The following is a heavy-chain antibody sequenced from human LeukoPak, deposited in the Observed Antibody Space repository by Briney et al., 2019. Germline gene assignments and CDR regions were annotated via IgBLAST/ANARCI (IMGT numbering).Heavy chain of an antibody. Sequence: GESLKISCEGSGYTFTNYWIGWVRQMPGKGLEWMGIIYPGDSDTRYSPSFQGQVTISADKSISTAYLQWSSLKASDTALYYCARQAGAAVRIDYWGQGTLVTVSS. D-gene: IGHD1-26*01. J-gene: IGHJ4*02. CDR1: GYTFTNYW. CDR2: IYPGDSDT. CDR3: ARQAGAAVRIDY. V-gene: IGHV5-51*01.